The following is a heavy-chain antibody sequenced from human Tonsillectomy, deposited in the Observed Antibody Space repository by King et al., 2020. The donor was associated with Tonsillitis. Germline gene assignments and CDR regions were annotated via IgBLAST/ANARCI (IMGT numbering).Heavy chain of an antibody. J-gene: IGHJ6*02. Sequence: QLQESGPGLVKPSETLSLTCTVSGGSISSYYWSWIRQPPGKGLEWIGYIYYSGSTNYNPSLKSRVTISVDTSKNQFSLKLSSVTAPDTAVYYCARDSGGCSGGSCYPFYYYDGMDVWGQGTTVTVSS. CDR2: IYYSGST. CDR3: ARDSGGCSGGSCYPFYYYDGMDV. D-gene: IGHD2-15*01. V-gene: IGHV4-59*01. CDR1: GGSISSYY.